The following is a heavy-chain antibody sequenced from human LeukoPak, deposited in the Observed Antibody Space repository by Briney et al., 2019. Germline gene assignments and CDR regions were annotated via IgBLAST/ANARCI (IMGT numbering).Heavy chain of an antibody. V-gene: IGHV1-69*13. CDR2: IIPIFGTA. D-gene: IGHD3-10*01. CDR3: AREKILWFGELLSSDAFDI. CDR1: GGTFSSYA. J-gene: IGHJ3*02. Sequence: ASVNVSCKASGGTFSSYAISWVRQAPGQGLEWMGGIIPIFGTANYAQKFQGRVTITADESTSTAYMELSSLRSEDTALYYCAREKILWFGELLSSDAFDIWGQGTMVTVSS.